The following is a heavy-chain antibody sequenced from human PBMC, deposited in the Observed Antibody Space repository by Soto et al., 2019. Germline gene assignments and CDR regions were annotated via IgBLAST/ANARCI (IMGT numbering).Heavy chain of an antibody. V-gene: IGHV1-2*02. CDR1: GSTFTGYY. Sequence: ASVKVSCTASGSTFTGYYLHWVRQAPGQGLEWMGWINPNSGGTNYAQKFQGRVTMTRDTSISTAYMELSRLRSDDTAVYYCARGRTGTTSYFDYWGQGNLVTVSS. CDR2: INPNSGGT. D-gene: IGHD1-1*01. J-gene: IGHJ4*02. CDR3: ARGRTGTTSYFDY.